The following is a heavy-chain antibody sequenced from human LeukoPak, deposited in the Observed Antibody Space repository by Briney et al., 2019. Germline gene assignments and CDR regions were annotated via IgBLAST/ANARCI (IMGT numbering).Heavy chain of an antibody. J-gene: IGHJ4*02. V-gene: IGHV3-30*04. D-gene: IGHD2-2*01. Sequence: PGGSLRLSCAASEFTFSRYAMNWVRQAPGKGLEWGAVISYDGSNKYYADSVKGRFTISRDNSKNTLYLQMNSLRAEDTAVYYCARDWSSVDYWGQGTLVTVSS. CDR2: ISYDGSNK. CDR3: ARDWSSVDY. CDR1: EFTFSRYA.